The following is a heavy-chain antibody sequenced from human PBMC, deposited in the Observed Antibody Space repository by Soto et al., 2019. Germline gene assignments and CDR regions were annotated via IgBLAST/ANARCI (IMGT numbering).Heavy chain of an antibody. J-gene: IGHJ4*02. Sequence: SETLSLTCAVSGGSISSGGYSWSWIRQPPGKGLEWIGYIYHSGSTYYNPSLKSRVTISVDRSKNQFSLKLSSVTAADTAVYYCAQSSSWYPPHGFWGQGTLVTVSS. CDR3: AQSSSWYPPHGF. CDR1: GGSISSGGYS. V-gene: IGHV4-30-2*01. CDR2: IYHSGST. D-gene: IGHD6-13*01.